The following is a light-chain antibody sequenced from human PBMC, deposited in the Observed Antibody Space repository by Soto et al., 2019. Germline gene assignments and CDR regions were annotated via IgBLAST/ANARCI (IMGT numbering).Light chain of an antibody. CDR2: DAS. CDR1: QSVSSY. Sequence: EIVLTQSPATLSLSPGERATLSCRASQSVSSYLAWYQQKPGQAPRLLIYDASNRATGIPARFSGSGSGTDFSLTVSSLEPEDVAVYDCQQRSNGRITFGQGTRREIK. V-gene: IGKV3-11*01. J-gene: IGKJ5*01. CDR3: QQRSNGRIT.